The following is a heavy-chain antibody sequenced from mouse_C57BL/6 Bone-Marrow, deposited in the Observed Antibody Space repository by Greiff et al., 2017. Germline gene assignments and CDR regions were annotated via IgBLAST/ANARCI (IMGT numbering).Heavy chain of an antibody. CDR1: GFNIKDYY. CDR2: IDPEDGDT. Sequence: EVQLQQSGAELVKPGASVKLSCTASGFNIKDYYMHWVKQRTEQGLEWIGRIDPEDGDTKYDPKFKGKATIAADTSTNTAYLQLSSLASEDTAVYYSARGGGTRFDYWGQGTTLTVST. D-gene: IGHD3-3*01. J-gene: IGHJ2*01. V-gene: IGHV14-2*01. CDR3: ARGGGTRFDY.